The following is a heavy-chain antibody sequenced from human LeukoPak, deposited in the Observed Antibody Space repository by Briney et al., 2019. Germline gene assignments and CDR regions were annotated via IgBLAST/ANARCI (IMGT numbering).Heavy chain of an antibody. J-gene: IGHJ4*02. D-gene: IGHD3-16*01. CDR2: ISGSGGST. CDR3: AKRVYDYVWGSYQDA. Sequence: GGSLRLSCAASGLTFSSYAMSWVRQAPGKGLEWVSAISGSGGSTYYADSVKGRFTISRDNSKNTLYLQMNSLRAEDTAVYYCAKRVYDYVWGSYQDAWGQGTLVTVSS. CDR1: GLTFSSYA. V-gene: IGHV3-23*01.